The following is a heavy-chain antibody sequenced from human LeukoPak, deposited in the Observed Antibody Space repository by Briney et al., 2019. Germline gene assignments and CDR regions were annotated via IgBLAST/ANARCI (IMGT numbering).Heavy chain of an antibody. D-gene: IGHD6-19*01. CDR2: ISSSGSTI. CDR1: GFTFSDYY. Sequence: PGGSLRLSCAASGFTFSDYYMSWIRQAPGKGLEWVSYISSSGSTIDYADSVKGRFTISRDNAKNSLYLQMNSLRAEDTAVYYCARDARYSSGWYSGMDVWGQGTTVTVSS. V-gene: IGHV3-11*01. J-gene: IGHJ6*02. CDR3: ARDARYSSGWYSGMDV.